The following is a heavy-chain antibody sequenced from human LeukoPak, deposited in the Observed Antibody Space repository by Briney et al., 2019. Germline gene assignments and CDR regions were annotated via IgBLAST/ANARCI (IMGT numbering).Heavy chain of an antibody. J-gene: IGHJ4*02. CDR1: GYSFTSYW. CDR2: IYPGDSDT. Sequence: KRGESLKISCKGSGYSFTSYWIGWVRQMPGKGLEWMGIIYPGDSDTRYSPSFQGQVTISAAKSISTAYLQWSSLKASDTAMYYCARRPLYDSSGYQEYFDYWGQGTLVTVSS. D-gene: IGHD3-22*01. V-gene: IGHV5-51*01. CDR3: ARRPLYDSSGYQEYFDY.